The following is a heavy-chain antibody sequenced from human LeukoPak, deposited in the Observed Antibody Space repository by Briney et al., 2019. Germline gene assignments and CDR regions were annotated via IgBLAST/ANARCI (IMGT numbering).Heavy chain of an antibody. J-gene: IGHJ4*02. CDR3: AKRSGYTTGWFFDF. CDR2: ISGSGDNT. CDR1: GFSFSSYA. D-gene: IGHD6-19*01. V-gene: IGHV3-23*01. Sequence: HPGGSLRLSCAASGFSFSSYAMSWVGQAPGKGLGWVSSISGSGDNTYYAESVKGRFTISRDNSKNTLFLQMNSLRAEDTAVFYCAKRSGYTTGWFFDFWGQGTLVTVSS.